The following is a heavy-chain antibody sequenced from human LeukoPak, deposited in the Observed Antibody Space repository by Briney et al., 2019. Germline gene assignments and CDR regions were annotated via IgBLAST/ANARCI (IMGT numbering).Heavy chain of an antibody. D-gene: IGHD4-17*01. CDR2: IYYSGST. CDR1: GGSISSGGYY. CDR3: ARAHGDYILFDY. J-gene: IGHJ4*02. V-gene: IGHV4-31*03. Sequence: SQTLSLTCTVSGGSISSGGYYWSWIRQHSGKGLEWIGYIYYSGSTYYNPSLKSRVTISVDTSKNQFSLKLNSVTAADTAVYYCARAHGDYILFDYWGQGTLVTVSS.